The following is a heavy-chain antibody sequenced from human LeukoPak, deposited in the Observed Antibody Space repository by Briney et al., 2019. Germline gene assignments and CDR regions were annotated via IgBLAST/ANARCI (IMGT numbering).Heavy chain of an antibody. J-gene: IGHJ4*02. D-gene: IGHD6-19*01. CDR2: INHSGST. CDR3: ARDRPNLAGILDY. Sequence: PSETLSLTCAVYGGSFSGYYWSWIRQPPGKGLEWIGEINHSGSTNYNPSLKSRVTISVDTSKNQFSLNLSSVTAADTAVYYCARDRPNLAGILDYWGQGTLVTVSS. V-gene: IGHV4-34*01. CDR1: GGSFSGYY.